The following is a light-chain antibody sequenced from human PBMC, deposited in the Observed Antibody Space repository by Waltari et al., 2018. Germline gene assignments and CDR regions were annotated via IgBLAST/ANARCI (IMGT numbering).Light chain of an antibody. CDR1: AGPVTRGNF. V-gene: IGLV7-43*01. CDR3: LLYDGSDQV. Sequence: QTVVTQEPSLTVSPGGAVTLTCASSAGPVTRGNFPNWIQQKPGQVPRSLIHSTTNRHSWTPARFSGSLLGGKAALTLSGVQPEDEAEYYCLLYDGSDQVFGGGTKLTVL. CDR2: STT. J-gene: IGLJ3*02.